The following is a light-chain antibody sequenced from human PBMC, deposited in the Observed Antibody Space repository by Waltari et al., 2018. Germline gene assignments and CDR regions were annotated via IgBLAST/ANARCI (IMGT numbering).Light chain of an antibody. CDR1: SLRRYS. CDR2: GQD. V-gene: IGLV3-19*01. J-gene: IGLJ2*01. Sequence: SSELTQDPAVSVALGPTVRITCQGDSLRRYSASGYQQRPGQAPILVLYGQDNRPSGIPDRFSASTSGDTATLTITGTQAEDEADYYCLSRDITSTRFFGGGTRLTV. CDR3: LSRDITSTRF.